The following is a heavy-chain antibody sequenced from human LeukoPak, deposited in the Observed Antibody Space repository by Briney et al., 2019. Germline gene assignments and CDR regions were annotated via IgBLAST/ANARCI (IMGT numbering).Heavy chain of an antibody. CDR2: VSSDGTT. CDR1: GDSVTSSY. CDR3: ARLDCFVEGCYNH. V-gene: IGHV4-59*08. D-gene: IGHD2-15*01. Sequence: PSGTLSLTCSVSGDSVTSSYWNWIRQPPGKGLEWIGYVSSDGTTNYTPSLRSRLIMSVDTAKNDISLILTSVTASDTAIYYCARLDCFVEGCYNHWGRGTLVTVSS. J-gene: IGHJ4*02.